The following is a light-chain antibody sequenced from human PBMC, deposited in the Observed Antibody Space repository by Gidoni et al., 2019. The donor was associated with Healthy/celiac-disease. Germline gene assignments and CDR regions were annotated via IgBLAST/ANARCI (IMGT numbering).Light chain of an antibody. Sequence: DIQMTQSPSTLSASVGDRVTITCRASQSISSWLAWYQQKPGKAPKLLIYKASSLESGVPSRFSGSGSGTEFTLTISSLQPDDFATYYGQQYNSYPLTFXGXTKVEIK. J-gene: IGKJ4*01. V-gene: IGKV1-5*03. CDR3: QQYNSYPLT. CDR1: QSISSW. CDR2: KAS.